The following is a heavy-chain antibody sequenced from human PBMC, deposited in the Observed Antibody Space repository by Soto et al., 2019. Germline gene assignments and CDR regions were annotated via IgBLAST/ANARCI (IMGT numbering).Heavy chain of an antibody. J-gene: IGHJ2*01. Sequence: QVQLVQSGAEVKKPGASVKVSCKASGYTFTSYYMHWVRQAPGQGLEWMGIINPSGGSTSYAQKFQGGVTMTRDTSTSTVNRGLSSLRSEDTAVYYCASGVTPWSWYFDLWGRGTLVTVSS. CDR1: GYTFTSYY. D-gene: IGHD2-21*02. CDR3: ASGVTPWSWYFDL. V-gene: IGHV1-46*01. CDR2: INPSGGST.